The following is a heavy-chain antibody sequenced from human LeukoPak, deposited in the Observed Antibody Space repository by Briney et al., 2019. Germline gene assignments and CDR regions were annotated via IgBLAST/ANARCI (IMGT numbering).Heavy chain of an antibody. CDR1: GYTFTSYG. CDR2: ISAYNGNT. CDR3: ARACRGVAVAAMTPYFDY. V-gene: IGHV1-18*01. D-gene: IGHD6-19*01. Sequence: ASVKVSCKASGYTFTSYGISWVRQAPGQGLEWMGWISAYNGNTNYAQKLQGRVTMTTDTSTSTAYMELRSLRSDDTAVYYCARACRGVAVAAMTPYFDYWGQVTLVTVSS. J-gene: IGHJ4*02.